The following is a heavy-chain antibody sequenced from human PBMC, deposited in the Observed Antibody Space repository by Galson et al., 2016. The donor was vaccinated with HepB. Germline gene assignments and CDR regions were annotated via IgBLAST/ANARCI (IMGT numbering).Heavy chain of an antibody. CDR1: GFTFSNCW. D-gene: IGHD3-16*01. CDR3: APDATIGREDV. V-gene: IGHV3-7*01. CDR2: INQDGSEE. J-gene: IGHJ6*02. Sequence: SLRLSCAASGFTFSNCWMNWVRQAPGKGLEWVANINQDGSEENHVDSVEGRFTISRDNAKNSLYLQMNSLRAEDTAVYYCAPDATIGREDVWGQGTTVTVSS.